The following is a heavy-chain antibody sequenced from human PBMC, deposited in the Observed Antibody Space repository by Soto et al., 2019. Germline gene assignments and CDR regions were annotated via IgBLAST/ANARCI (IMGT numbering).Heavy chain of an antibody. CDR1: GFTVSSNY. D-gene: IGHD3-9*01. Sequence: EVQLVESGGGLIQPGGSLRLSCAASGFTVSSNYMSWVRQAPGKGLEWVSLINSGGTTYYADSVKGRFTISRDNSKNTLYLQMNSLSAEDTAVYYCLTGLVVWTYWGQGTLVTVSS. CDR3: LTGLVVWTY. CDR2: INSGGTT. V-gene: IGHV3-53*01. J-gene: IGHJ4*02.